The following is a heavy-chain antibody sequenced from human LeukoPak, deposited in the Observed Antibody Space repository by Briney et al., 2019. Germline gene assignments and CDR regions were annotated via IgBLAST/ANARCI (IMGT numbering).Heavy chain of an antibody. V-gene: IGHV4-59*08. CDR1: GGSISSYY. CDR3: ARVPHDIVVVVAATPDY. CDR2: IYYSGST. D-gene: IGHD2-15*01. J-gene: IGHJ4*02. Sequence: SETLSLTCTVSGGSISSYYWSWIRQPPGKGLEWIGYIYYSGSTNYNPSLKSRVTISVDTSKNQFSLKLSSVTAADTAVYYCARVPHDIVVVVAATPDYWGQGTRATVSS.